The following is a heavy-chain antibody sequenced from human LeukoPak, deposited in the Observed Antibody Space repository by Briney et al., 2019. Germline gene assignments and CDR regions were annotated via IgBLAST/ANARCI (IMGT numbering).Heavy chain of an antibody. D-gene: IGHD6-19*01. Sequence: EASVKVSCKASGYTFTGYYMHWVRQAPGQGLEWMGWINPNSSGTNYAQKFQGWVTMTRDTSISTAYMELSRLRSDDTAVYYCARDSGSGWSRFDYWGQGTLVTVSS. CDR2: INPNSSGT. V-gene: IGHV1-2*04. CDR1: GYTFTGYY. CDR3: ARDSGSGWSRFDY. J-gene: IGHJ4*02.